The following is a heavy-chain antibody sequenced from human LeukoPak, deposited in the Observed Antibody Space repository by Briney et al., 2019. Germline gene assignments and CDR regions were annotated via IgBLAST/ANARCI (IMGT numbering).Heavy chain of an antibody. V-gene: IGHV3-23*01. CDR1: GFTFSSYA. Sequence: GGSLRLSCAASGFTFSSYAMSWVRQAPGKGLEWVSGISTSGANTYYADSVKGRFTISRDNSKNTLYLQMNSLRAEDTAVYYCATRRGGALDIWGQGTMVTVSS. D-gene: IGHD3-10*01. CDR2: ISTSGANT. CDR3: ATRRGGALDI. J-gene: IGHJ3*02.